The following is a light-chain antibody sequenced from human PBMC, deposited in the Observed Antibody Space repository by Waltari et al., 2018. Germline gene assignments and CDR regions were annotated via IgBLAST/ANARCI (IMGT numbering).Light chain of an antibody. J-gene: IGLJ1*01. CDR3: CSYAGRGTYV. Sequence: QSALTQPASVSGTPGQPITISCSGTPRDVGDYDLVSWYQQHPGEAPKLLICEVFKRPPDTSSRFSGAKSGSTASLTISGLQPEDEADYYCCSYAGRGTYVFGSGTKVTVL. CDR2: EVF. CDR1: PRDVGDYDL. V-gene: IGLV2-23*02.